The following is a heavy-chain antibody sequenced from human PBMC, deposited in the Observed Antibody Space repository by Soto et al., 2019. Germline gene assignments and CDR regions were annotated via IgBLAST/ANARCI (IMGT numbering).Heavy chain of an antibody. CDR2: IYDSGST. Sequence: ASETLSLTCTASGDSIRSYYWSWIRQPPGKGLEWIGYIYDSGSTDYNPSLKSRVTISVDTSKSQFSLKLSSVTAADTAVYYCARDRAYYESSGLYFDYWGQGTLVTVSS. V-gene: IGHV4-59*01. CDR1: GDSIRSYY. J-gene: IGHJ4*02. CDR3: ARDRAYYESSGLYFDY. D-gene: IGHD3-22*01.